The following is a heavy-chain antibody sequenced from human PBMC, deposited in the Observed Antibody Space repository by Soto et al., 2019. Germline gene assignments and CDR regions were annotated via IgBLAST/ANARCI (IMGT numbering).Heavy chain of an antibody. Sequence: GCLRLSSVASRFDFRSYEINWVRQAPGKGLEWVSNIRANDESIYYADSVKGRVSVSRDNAKNSLFLEMNSLRVDDTAVYYCARETLRDAIDIWGQGKMVTVSS. V-gene: IGHV3-48*03. CDR1: RFDFRSYE. J-gene: IGHJ3*02. CDR3: ARETLRDAIDI. CDR2: IRANDESI.